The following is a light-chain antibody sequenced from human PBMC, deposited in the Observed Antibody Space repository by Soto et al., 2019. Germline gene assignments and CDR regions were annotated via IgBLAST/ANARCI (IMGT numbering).Light chain of an antibody. V-gene: IGKV3-15*01. CDR1: QSVGTR. J-gene: IGKJ5*01. CDR3: QQYGNSPIT. Sequence: EILLTQSPDTLSLSPGERATPSCRAAQSVGTRLAWYQHKTGQAPRLLIYGASTRAAGVPARFSGSGSGTEFTLTISSLQSEDFAVYYCQQYGNSPITFGQGTRLEIK. CDR2: GAS.